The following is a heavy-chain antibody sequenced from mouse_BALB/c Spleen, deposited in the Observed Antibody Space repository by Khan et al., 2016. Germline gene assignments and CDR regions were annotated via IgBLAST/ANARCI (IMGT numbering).Heavy chain of an antibody. Sequence: QVQLQQSGAELVRPGTSVKVSCKASGYAFTNYLIEWVKQRPGQGLEWIGVINPGSGGTNYNEKFKGKATPTADKSSSTAYMQLSSLTSDDSAVYFCARSDGYDVGYAYWGQGTLVTVSA. CDR3: ARSDGYDVGYAY. CDR1: GYAFTNYL. D-gene: IGHD2-2*01. V-gene: IGHV1-54*01. CDR2: INPGSGGT. J-gene: IGHJ3*01.